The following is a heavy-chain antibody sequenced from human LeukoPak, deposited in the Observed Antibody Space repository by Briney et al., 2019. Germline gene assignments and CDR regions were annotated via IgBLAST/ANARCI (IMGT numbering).Heavy chain of an antibody. CDR1: GFTSSTNT. CDR2: ISSSSNHI. J-gene: IGHJ6*03. V-gene: IGHV3-21*01. Sequence: GGPLSLPFAASGFTSSTNTMNWVRQPPGKGLEWVSSISSSSNHIYYADSVKGRVTISRDNAKNSLYLQMNSLRAEDTAVYYCARYYDFWSSYSSYYYMDVWGKGTTVTVSS. D-gene: IGHD3-3*01. CDR3: ARYYDFWSSYSSYYYMDV.